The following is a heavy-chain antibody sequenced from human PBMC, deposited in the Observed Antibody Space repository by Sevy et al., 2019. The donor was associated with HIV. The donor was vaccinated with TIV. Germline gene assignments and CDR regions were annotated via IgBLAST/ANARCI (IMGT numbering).Heavy chain of an antibody. J-gene: IGHJ4*02. Sequence: GGSLRLSCAASGFTFSDYYMNWVRQAPGKGLEWVSYISSSGITIYYADSVKGRFTISRDNAKNSLYLQMNSLRAEDTAVYYCVRRGRSSSLSHFDYWGQGTLVTVSS. CDR3: VRRGRSSSLSHFDY. D-gene: IGHD6-6*01. CDR2: ISSSGITI. V-gene: IGHV3-11*01. CDR1: GFTFSDYY.